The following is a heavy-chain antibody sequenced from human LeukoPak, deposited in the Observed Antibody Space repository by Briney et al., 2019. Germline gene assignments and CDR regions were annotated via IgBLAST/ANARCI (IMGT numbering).Heavy chain of an antibody. J-gene: IGHJ4*02. V-gene: IGHV3-23*01. CDR1: GLTLRNWL. Sequence: GGSLRLTCPAAGLTLRNWLIPGVRQAPGKGLECVSVISGRGGSTYYADSVKGRFTSSRDNSKNTLYLQMNSLRAEDTAVYYCAKGHSEFGTGLWTWGQGALVTVSS. CDR2: ISGRGGST. CDR3: AKGHSEFGTGLWT. D-gene: IGHD3/OR15-3a*01.